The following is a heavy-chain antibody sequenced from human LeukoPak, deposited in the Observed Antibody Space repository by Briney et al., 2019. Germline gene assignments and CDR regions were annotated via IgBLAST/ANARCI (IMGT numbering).Heavy chain of an antibody. Sequence: GRSLRLSCAASRFTFSSYAMHWVRQAPGKGLEWVAVISYDGSNKYYADSVKGRFTISGDNSKNTLYLQMNSLRAEDTAVYYCARGLVVYWGQGTLVTVSS. CDR3: ARGLVVY. CDR2: ISYDGSNK. V-gene: IGHV3-30-3*01. CDR1: RFTFSSYA. J-gene: IGHJ4*02.